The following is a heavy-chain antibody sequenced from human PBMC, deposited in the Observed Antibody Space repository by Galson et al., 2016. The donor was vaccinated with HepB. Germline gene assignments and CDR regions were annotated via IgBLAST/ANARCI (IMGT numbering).Heavy chain of an antibody. D-gene: IGHD2-15*01. CDR3: AATIDCSGGSCYSTPNYFES. V-gene: IGHV4-59*01. CDR1: GASISNKY. CDR2: FYDIGNT. J-gene: IGHJ4*02. Sequence: LSLTCTVSGASISNKYWSWIRQSPGKGLEWIGFFYDIGNTNYNPSLQRRVTISVDTSKNQFSLRLTSLTPADTAVYFCAATIDCSGGSCYSTPNYFESWGRGTLVTVSS.